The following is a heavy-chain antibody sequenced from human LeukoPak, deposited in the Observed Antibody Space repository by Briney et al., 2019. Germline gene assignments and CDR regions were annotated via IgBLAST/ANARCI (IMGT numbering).Heavy chain of an antibody. V-gene: IGHV1-69*13. CDR3: ARAQGLVVSHYYYYYGMDV. Sequence: SVKVSCKASGGTFSSYAISWVRQAPGQGLEWMGGIIPIFGTANYAQKFQGRVTITADESTSTAYMELSSLRSEDTAVYYCARAQGLVVSHYYYYYGMDVWGQGTTVTVS. CDR2: IIPIFGTA. CDR1: GGTFSSYA. J-gene: IGHJ6*02. D-gene: IGHD2-15*01.